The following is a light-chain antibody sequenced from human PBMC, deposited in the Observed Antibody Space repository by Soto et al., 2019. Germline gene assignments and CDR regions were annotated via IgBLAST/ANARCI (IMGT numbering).Light chain of an antibody. Sequence: QSALTQTPSASGTPGQTVTISCSGSRSNIGNNAVSWYQQFPGTAPKLLIYNNNQRPSGVPDRFSRSKSGTSASLAISGLQSEDEADYYCATWDYGLNARGVFGGGTKLTVL. J-gene: IGLJ3*02. V-gene: IGLV1-44*01. CDR2: NNN. CDR1: RSNIGNNA. CDR3: ATWDYGLNARGV.